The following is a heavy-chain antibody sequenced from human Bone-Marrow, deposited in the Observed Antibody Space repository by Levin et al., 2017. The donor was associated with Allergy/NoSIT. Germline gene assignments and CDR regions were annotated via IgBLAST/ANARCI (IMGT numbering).Heavy chain of an antibody. V-gene: IGHV4-39*07. CDR1: GGSISSSSYY. J-gene: IGHJ4*02. D-gene: IGHD3-3*01. CDR3: AREPNYDFWSGYYMGVFDY. CDR2: IYYSGST. Sequence: SETLSLTCTVSGGSISSSSYYWGWIRQPPGTGLEWIGSIYYSGSTYYNPSLKSRVTISVDTSKNQFSLKLSSVTAADTAVYYCAREPNYDFWSGYYMGVFDYWGQGTLVTVSS.